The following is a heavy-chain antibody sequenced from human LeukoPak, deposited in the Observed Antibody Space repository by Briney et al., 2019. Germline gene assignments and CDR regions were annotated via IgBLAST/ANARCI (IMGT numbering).Heavy chain of an antibody. CDR1: GFTFSSYG. Sequence: PGGSLRLSCAASGFTFSSYGMHWVRQAPGKGLEWVAVISYDGSNKYYADSVKGRFTISRDNSKNTLYLQMNSLRAEDTAVYYCAKDRYSSGWDLDYWGQGTLVTVSS. CDR3: AKDRYSSGWDLDY. D-gene: IGHD6-19*01. CDR2: ISYDGSNK. V-gene: IGHV3-30*18. J-gene: IGHJ4*02.